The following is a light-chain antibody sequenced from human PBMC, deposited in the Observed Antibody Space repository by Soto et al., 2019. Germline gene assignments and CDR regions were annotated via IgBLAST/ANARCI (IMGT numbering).Light chain of an antibody. CDR2: GAS. J-gene: IGKJ1*01. V-gene: IGKV3-20*01. CDR1: QSLKKPF. Sequence: EIFLTQSPGTLSLSPGERATLSCRASQSLKKPFLAWYQQRPGQAPRLLIYGASSRATGIPDRFSGGGSGKNFPPHLSKLGPENFAVFFCKTFFTHPQAFGQGTKGEIK. CDR3: KTFFTHPQA.